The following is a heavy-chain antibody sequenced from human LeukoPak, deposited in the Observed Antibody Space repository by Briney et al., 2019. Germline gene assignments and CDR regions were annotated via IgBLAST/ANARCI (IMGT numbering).Heavy chain of an antibody. V-gene: IGHV3-21*01. CDR2: ISSSSSYI. CDR1: GFTFSSYS. J-gene: IGHJ6*04. CDR3: AELGITMIGGV. D-gene: IGHD3-10*02. Sequence: GGSLRLSCAASGFTFSSYSMNWVRQAPGKGLEWVSSISSSSSYIYYADSVKGRFTITRDNAKKSLYLQMNSLRAEDTAVYYCAELGITMIGGVWGKGTTVTISS.